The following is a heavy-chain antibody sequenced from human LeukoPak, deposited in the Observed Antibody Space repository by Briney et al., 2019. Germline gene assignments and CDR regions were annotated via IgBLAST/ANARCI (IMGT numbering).Heavy chain of an antibody. V-gene: IGHV1-8*01. CDR1: GYTFTSYD. CDR3: ARGITSDY. CDR2: MKPDSGNT. J-gene: IGHJ4*02. Sequence: GASVTVSCTASGYTFTSYDVSWVRQASGQGLEWVGWMKPDSGNTGYAQNFQGRVTMTRDTSISTAYMELTSLRSEDTAIYDCARGITSDYWGQGILITVSS.